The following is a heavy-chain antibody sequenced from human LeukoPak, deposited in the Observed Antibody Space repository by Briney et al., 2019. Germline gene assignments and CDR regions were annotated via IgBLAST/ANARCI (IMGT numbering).Heavy chain of an antibody. J-gene: IGHJ6*02. V-gene: IGHV4-4*07. D-gene: IGHD3-3*01. CDR1: GGSISSYY. CDR2: IYTSGST. CDR3: ARQGDFWSGSLMDV. Sequence: SETLSLTCTVSGGSISSYYWSWIRQLAGKGLEWIGRIYTSGSTNYNPSLKSRVTMSVDTSKNQFSLKLSSVTAADTAVYYCARQGDFWSGSLMDVWGQGTTVTVSS.